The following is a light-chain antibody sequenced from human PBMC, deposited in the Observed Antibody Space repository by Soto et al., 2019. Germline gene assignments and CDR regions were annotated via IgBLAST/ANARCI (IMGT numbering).Light chain of an antibody. J-gene: IGLJ1*01. V-gene: IGLV2-8*01. CDR1: STDVGGYNY. Sequence: QSALTQPPSAAGSPGQSVTVYCTGTSTDVGGYNYVSWYQQYPGKAPKLMIYEVSKRPSGVPDRFSGSKSGNTASLTVSGLQAEDEAEYYCSSYGGRYNYVFCPGTKLTVL. CDR3: SSYGGRYNYV. CDR2: EVS.